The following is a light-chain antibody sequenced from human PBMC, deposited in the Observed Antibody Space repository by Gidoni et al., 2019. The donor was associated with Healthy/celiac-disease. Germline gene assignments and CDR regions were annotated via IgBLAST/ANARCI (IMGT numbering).Light chain of an antibody. CDR1: SSDVGSYNL. J-gene: IGLJ3*02. Sequence: QSALTQPASVSGSPGQSITISCTGTSSDVGSYNLVSWYQQHPGKAPKLMNYEVSKRPSGVSNRFSGSKSGNTASLTISGLQAEDEADYYCCSYAGSSTWVFGGGTKLTVL. CDR3: CSYAGSSTWV. V-gene: IGLV2-23*02. CDR2: EVS.